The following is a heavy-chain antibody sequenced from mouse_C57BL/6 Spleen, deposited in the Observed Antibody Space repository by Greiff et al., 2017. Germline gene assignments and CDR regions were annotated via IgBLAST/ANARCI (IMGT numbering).Heavy chain of an antibody. D-gene: IGHD1-1*01. CDR2: IDPSDSYT. J-gene: IGHJ3*01. CDR1: GYTFTSYW. CDR3: ARGGSSYFFAY. V-gene: IGHV1-59*01. Sequence: QVQLQQPGAELVRPGTSVKLSCKASGYTFTSYWMHWVKQRPGQGLEWIGVIDPSDSYTNYNQKFKGKATLPVDTSSSTAYMQLSSLTAEDSAVYYCARGGSSYFFAYWGQGTLVTVSA.